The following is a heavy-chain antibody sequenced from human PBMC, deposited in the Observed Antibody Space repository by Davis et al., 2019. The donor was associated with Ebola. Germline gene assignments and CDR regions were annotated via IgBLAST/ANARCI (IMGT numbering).Heavy chain of an antibody. V-gene: IGHV1-2*02. D-gene: IGHD5-24*01. J-gene: IGHJ4*02. CDR1: GYTFTGYY. CDR2: INPNSGGT. Sequence: ASVKVSCKASGYTFTGYYMHWVRQAPGQGLEWMGWINPNSGGTNYAQKFQGRVTMTRDTSISTAYMELSRLRSDDTAVYYCARDRDEDGYNYYFDYWGQGTLVTVSS. CDR3: ARDRDEDGYNYYFDY.